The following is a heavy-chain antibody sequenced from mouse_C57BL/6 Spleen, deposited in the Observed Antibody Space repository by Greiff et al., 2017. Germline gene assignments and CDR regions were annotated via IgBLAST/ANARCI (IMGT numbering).Heavy chain of an antibody. CDR3: TRGYGNYLAWFAY. V-gene: IGHV1-5*01. D-gene: IGHD2-1*01. Sequence: EVQLQQSGTVLARPGASVKMSCKTSGYTFTSYWMHWVKQRPGQGLEWIGAIYPGNSDTSYTQKFKGKAKLTAVTSASTAYMELSSLTNEDSAVSYCTRGYGNYLAWFAYWGQGTLVTVSA. CDR1: GYTFTSYW. CDR2: IYPGNSDT. J-gene: IGHJ3*01.